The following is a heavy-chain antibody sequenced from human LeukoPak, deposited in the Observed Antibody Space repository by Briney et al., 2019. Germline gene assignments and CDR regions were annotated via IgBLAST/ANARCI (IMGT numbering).Heavy chain of an antibody. Sequence: PGGSLRLSCAASGFTFSSYSMNWVRQAPGKGLEWISDISRSSSTIYYADSVKGRFTISRDNAKNSLYLQMNSLRDEDTAVYYCARAGYSSSWYVYWGQGTLVTVSS. CDR1: GFTFSSYS. V-gene: IGHV3-48*02. J-gene: IGHJ4*02. CDR3: ARAGYSSSWYVY. CDR2: ISRSSSTI. D-gene: IGHD6-13*01.